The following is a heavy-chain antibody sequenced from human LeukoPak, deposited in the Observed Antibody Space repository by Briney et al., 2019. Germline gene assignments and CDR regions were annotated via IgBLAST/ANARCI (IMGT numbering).Heavy chain of an antibody. J-gene: IGHJ4*02. CDR2: ISWNSGSI. CDR1: GFTFDDYA. Sequence: GRSLRLSCAASGFTFDDYAMHWVRQAPGKGLEWVSGISWNSGSIGYADSVKGRFTISRDNAKNSLYLQMNSLRAEDMALYYCAKATGPNYYDSSPYYFDYRGQGTLVTVSS. CDR3: AKATGPNYYDSSPYYFDY. V-gene: IGHV3-9*03. D-gene: IGHD3-22*01.